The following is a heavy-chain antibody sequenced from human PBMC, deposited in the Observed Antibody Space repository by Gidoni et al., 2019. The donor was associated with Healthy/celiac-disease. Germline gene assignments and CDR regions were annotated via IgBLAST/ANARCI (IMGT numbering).Heavy chain of an antibody. J-gene: IGHJ6*02. CDR1: GFTFSSYS. CDR3: ARDIEDIVVVPAAYYYYYYGMDV. CDR2: ISSSSSYI. D-gene: IGHD2-2*01. V-gene: IGHV3-21*01. Sequence: EVQLVESGGGLVKPGGSLRLSCAASGFTFSSYSMNWFRQAPGKGLEWVASISSSSSYIYYADSVKGRFTIFRDNAKNSLYLQMNSLRAEDTAVYYCARDIEDIVVVPAAYYYYYYGMDVWGQGTTVTVSS.